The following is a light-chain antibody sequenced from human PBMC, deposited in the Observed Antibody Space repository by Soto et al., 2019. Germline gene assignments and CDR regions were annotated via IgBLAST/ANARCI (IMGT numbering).Light chain of an antibody. J-gene: IGLJ3*02. V-gene: IGLV2-14*01. CDR2: EVS. Sequence: QSALTQPASVSGAPGQSIAISCTGTSTDVGGYKYVSWYQQHPGKAPRLMIYEVSNRPSGVSDRFSGATSGNTASLTISVLHGEDEDDYYCSSYTSLSTLVFGGGTKLTVL. CDR1: STDVGGYKY. CDR3: SSYTSLSTLV.